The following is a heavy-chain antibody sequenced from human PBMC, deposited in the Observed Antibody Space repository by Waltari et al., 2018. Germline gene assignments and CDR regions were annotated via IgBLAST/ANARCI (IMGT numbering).Heavy chain of an antibody. CDR1: GYSISSGYY. V-gene: IGHV4-38-2*01. CDR2: IYHSGST. CDR3: ARHSYYYGSGDAFDI. J-gene: IGHJ3*02. D-gene: IGHD3-10*01. Sequence: QVQLQESGPGLVKPSETLSLTCAVSGYSISSGYYWGWIRQPPGEGLEWIGSIYHSGSTYYNPSLKSRVTISVDTSKNQFSLKLSSVTAADTAVYYCARHSYYYGSGDAFDIWGQGTMVTVSS.